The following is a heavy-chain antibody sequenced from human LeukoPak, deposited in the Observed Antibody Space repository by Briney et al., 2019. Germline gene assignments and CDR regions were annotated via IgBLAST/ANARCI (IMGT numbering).Heavy chain of an antibody. V-gene: IGHV3-13*01. D-gene: IGHD4-17*01. CDR2: IGTAGDT. J-gene: IGHJ4*02. Sequence: RSGGSLRLSCAASGFTFSSYDMHWVRQATGKGLEWVSAIGTAGDTYYPGSVKGRFTISRENAKNSLYLQMNSLRAEDTAVYYCARDPDHGDPGPFWDYWGQGTLVTVSS. CDR1: GFTFSSYD. CDR3: ARDPDHGDPGPFWDY.